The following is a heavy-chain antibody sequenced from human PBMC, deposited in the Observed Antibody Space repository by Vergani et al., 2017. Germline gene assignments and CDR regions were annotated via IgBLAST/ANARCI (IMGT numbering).Heavy chain of an antibody. CDR2: IKSKTDGGTT. Sequence: EVQLVESGGGLVQPGRSLRLSCAASGFTFSNAWMSWVRQAPGKGLEWVGRIKSKTDGGTTDYAAPVKGRFTISRDDSKNTLYLQMNSLKTEDTAVYYCAKVATRWGYGPTPYYYYYYMDVWGKGTTVTVSS. V-gene: IGHV3-15*01. CDR3: AKVATRWGYGPTPYYYYYYMDV. J-gene: IGHJ6*03. D-gene: IGHD5-18*01. CDR1: GFTFSNAW.